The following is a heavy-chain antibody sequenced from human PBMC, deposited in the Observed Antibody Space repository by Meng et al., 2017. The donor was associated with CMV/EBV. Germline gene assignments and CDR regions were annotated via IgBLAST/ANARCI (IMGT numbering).Heavy chain of an antibody. J-gene: IGHJ6*02. CDR3: ERERKPELMAARRYYDYGMDV. V-gene: IGHV3-30*04. CDR1: GFTFSSYA. Sequence: GGSLRLSCAASGFTFSSYAMHWVRQAPGKGLEGVAVISYDGSNKNYADSVKGRFTISRDNTKNTLYQQMNNLRAEDTTVDYCERERKPELMAARRYYDYGMDVWGQGTTVTVSS. CDR2: ISYDGSNK. D-gene: IGHD6-6*01.